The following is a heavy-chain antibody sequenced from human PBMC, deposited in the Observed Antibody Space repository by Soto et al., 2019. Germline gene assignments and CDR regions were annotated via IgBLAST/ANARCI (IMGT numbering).Heavy chain of an antibody. V-gene: IGHV3-21*01. Sequence: GGSLRLSCAASGFTFSSYSMNWVRQAPGKGLEWVSSISSSSSYIYYADSVKGRFTISRDNAKNSLYLQMNSLRAEDTAVYYCARAGVADYYYYGMDVWGQGTTVTVSS. CDR3: ARAGVADYYYYGMDV. CDR2: ISSSSSYI. D-gene: IGHD3-3*01. J-gene: IGHJ6*02. CDR1: GFTFSSYS.